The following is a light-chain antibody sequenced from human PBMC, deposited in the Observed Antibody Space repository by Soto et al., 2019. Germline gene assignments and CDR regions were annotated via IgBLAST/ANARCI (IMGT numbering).Light chain of an antibody. CDR2: GVN. J-gene: IGLJ1*01. CDR1: SSDIGGYNF. Sequence: QSALTQPASVSGPPGQSITISCTGTSSDIGGYNFVSWYQQHLGKAPKLMIYGVNNRPSGVSNRFSGSKSGNTASLTISGLQAEDDADYYCSSYTSTRSYVFGNGTKLTVL. CDR3: SSYTSTRSYV. V-gene: IGLV2-14*01.